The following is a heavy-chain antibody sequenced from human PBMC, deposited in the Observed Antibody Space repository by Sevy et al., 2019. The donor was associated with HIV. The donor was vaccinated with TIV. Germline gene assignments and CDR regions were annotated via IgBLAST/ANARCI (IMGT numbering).Heavy chain of an antibody. J-gene: IGHJ4*02. Sequence: SETLSLTCAVSGGSISSGGYSWSWIRQPPGKGLEWSGYMYHSGSPYYNPSLKSRVTISVDRSKNQFSLKLSSVTAADTAVYYCARSVYCSGGSCYSPIYYLDYWGQGTLVTVSS. V-gene: IGHV4-30-2*01. CDR2: MYHSGSP. CDR3: ARSVYCSGGSCYSPIYYLDY. D-gene: IGHD2-15*01. CDR1: GGSISSGGYS.